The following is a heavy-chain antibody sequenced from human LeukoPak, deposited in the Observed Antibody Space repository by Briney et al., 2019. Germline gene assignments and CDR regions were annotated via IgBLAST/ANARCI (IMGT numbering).Heavy chain of an antibody. V-gene: IGHV4-30-2*01. CDR2: ISHSGKT. Sequence: SETLSLTCAVSGVSISSGDSSWNWIRQPPGEGLEWIGYISHSGKTYYNPSLKSRVTISVDRSKNQFSLNLNSVTAADTAVYYCARNPVLGCTAGSCYSRSVWFDPWGQGTLVIVSS. J-gene: IGHJ5*02. D-gene: IGHD2-15*01. CDR3: ARNPVLGCTAGSCYSRSVWFDP. CDR1: GVSISSGDSS.